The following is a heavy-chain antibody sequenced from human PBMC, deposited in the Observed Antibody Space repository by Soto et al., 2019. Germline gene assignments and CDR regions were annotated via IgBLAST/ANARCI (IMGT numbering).Heavy chain of an antibody. CDR2: IHHTGYT. Sequence: SETLSLTCCVSVSSISNDNWWVGIRQPPGKGLEWIGYIHHTGYTYSNPALKSRLTMSVDTSKNQFSLRLSSVTAVDTAVYYCATKDNGKYFFDSWGQGALVTVSS. J-gene: IGHJ4*02. V-gene: IGHV4-28*01. CDR1: VSSISNDNW. CDR3: ATKDNGKYFFDS. D-gene: IGHD1-26*01.